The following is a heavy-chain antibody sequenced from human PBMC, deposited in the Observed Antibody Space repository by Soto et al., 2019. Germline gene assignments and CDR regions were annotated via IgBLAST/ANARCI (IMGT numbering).Heavy chain of an antibody. V-gene: IGHV1-18*01. CDR3: ARDGDRYCSGSSCSHDAFDI. CDR1: GYTFTTYG. D-gene: IGHD2-15*01. CDR2: ISGYNGDT. Sequence: ASVKVSCKTSGYTFTTYGISWVRQAPGQALEWMGWISGYNGDTKYVQKFQGRVTMTRDTSTSTAYMELRSLRSDDTAVYYCARDGDRYCSGSSCSHDAFDIWG. J-gene: IGHJ3*02.